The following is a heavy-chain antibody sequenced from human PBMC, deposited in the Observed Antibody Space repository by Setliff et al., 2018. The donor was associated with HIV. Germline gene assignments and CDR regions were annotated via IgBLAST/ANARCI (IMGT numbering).Heavy chain of an antibody. CDR2: VFHSGDT. J-gene: IGHJ3*02. CDR1: SYSISSGYY. D-gene: IGHD1-26*01. Sequence: SETLSLTCAVSSYSISSGYYWGWIRQPPGKGLEWIGSVFHSGDTYYNPSLKSRVTISVDTSKNQFSLKLSSVTVADTAVYYCAKNLGVGEYSASEDAFDIWGQGTMVTVSS. CDR3: AKNLGVGEYSASEDAFDI. V-gene: IGHV4-38-2*01.